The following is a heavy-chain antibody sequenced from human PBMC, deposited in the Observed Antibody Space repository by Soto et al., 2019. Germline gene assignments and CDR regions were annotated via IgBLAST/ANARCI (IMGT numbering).Heavy chain of an antibody. CDR2: INHRGST. J-gene: IGHJ6*02. CDR3: ARDPTTVTTYNYYYYGMDV. V-gene: IGHV4-34*01. D-gene: IGHD4-17*01. CDR1: GGSFSGYY. Sequence: SETLSLTCAVYGGSFSGYYWSWLRQPPGKGLEWIGEINHRGSTHYNPSLKSRVTISVDTSKNQFSLKLSSVTAADTAMYYCARDPTTVTTYNYYYYGMDVWGQGTTVTVSS.